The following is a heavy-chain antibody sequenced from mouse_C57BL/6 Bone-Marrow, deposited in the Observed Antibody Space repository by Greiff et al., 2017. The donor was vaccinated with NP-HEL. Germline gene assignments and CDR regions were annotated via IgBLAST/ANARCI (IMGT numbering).Heavy chain of an antibody. CDR1: GFNIKDYS. V-gene: IGHV14-4*01. D-gene: IGHD6-1*01. CDR3: TTCTGAY. Sequence: EVQLQQSGAELVRPGASVKLSCTASGFNIKDYSMHWVKQRPEQGLEWIGWIDPENGDTEYASKFQGKATITADTSSNTAYLQLSSLTSEDTAVYYCTTCTGAYWGQGTLVTVSA. CDR2: IDPENGDT. J-gene: IGHJ3*01.